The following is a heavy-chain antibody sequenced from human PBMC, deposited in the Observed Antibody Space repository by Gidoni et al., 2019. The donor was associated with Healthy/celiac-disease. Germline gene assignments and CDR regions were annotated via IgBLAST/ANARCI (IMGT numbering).Heavy chain of an antibody. J-gene: IGHJ4*02. D-gene: IGHD3-10*01. CDR2: INHSGST. V-gene: IGHV4-34*01. CDR1: GGSFSGYY. Sequence: QVQLQQWGAGLLKPSEPLSLTCAVYGGSFSGYYWSWIRQPPGKGLEWIGEINHSGSTNYNPSLKSRVTISVDTSKNQFSLKLSSVTAADTAVYYCARDSSGRGLGWGQGTLVTVSS. CDR3: ARDSSGRGLG.